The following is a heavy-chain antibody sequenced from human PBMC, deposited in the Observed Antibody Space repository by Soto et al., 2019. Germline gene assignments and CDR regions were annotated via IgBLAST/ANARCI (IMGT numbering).Heavy chain of an antibody. CDR1: GFTFSSYE. J-gene: IGHJ4*02. V-gene: IGHV3-48*03. CDR2: ISSSGSTI. CDR3: ARSPYCYDSSGYYRPGDFDY. D-gene: IGHD3-22*01. Sequence: GGSLRLSCAASGFTFSSYEMNWVRQAPGKGLEWVSYISSSGSTIYYADSVKGRFTISRDNAKNSLYLQMNSLRAEDTAVYYCARSPYCYDSSGYYRPGDFDYWGQGTLVTVSS.